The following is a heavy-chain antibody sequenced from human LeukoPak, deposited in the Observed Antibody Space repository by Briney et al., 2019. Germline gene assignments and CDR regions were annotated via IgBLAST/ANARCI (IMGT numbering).Heavy chain of an antibody. CDR1: GFTFSSYA. D-gene: IGHD3-16*01. V-gene: IGHV3-30*02. CDR2: IRYDGSNK. Sequence: PGGSLRLSCAASGFTFSSYAMSWVRQAPGKGLEWVAFIRYDGSNKYYADSVKGRFTISRDNSKNTLYLQMNSLRAEDTAVYYCAKDLGGARQYFDYWGQGTLVTVSS. CDR3: AKDLGGARQYFDY. J-gene: IGHJ4*02.